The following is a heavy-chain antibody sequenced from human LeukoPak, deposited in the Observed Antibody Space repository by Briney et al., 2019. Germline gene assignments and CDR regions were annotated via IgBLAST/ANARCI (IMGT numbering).Heavy chain of an antibody. D-gene: IGHD1/OR15-1a*01. CDR2: VYWDDDK. V-gene: IGHV2-5*02. CDR3: AHRRPGHLTGWDNSYFDK. Sequence: SGPTLVIPTQTLTLTFTFSGFSLYSSGVGLGWIRQPPGRALEWLAVVYWDDDKRYNPSLRSRRTMSKDASKSQVFLVMANMDPVDTATYYCAHRRPGHLTGWDNSYFDKWAPGTLVTVSS. J-gene: IGHJ4*02. CDR1: GFSLYSSGVG.